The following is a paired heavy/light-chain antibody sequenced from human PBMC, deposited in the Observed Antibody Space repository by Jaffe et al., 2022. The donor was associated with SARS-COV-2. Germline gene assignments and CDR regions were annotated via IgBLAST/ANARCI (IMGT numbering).Heavy chain of an antibody. CDR2: IHTNTGNP. CDR1: GYTFTNYP. CDR3: ARVGEVAAGVDY. V-gene: IGHV7-4-1*02. Sequence: QVQLVQSGSELKRPGASVKVSCKASGYTFTNYPMTWVRQAPGQGFEWVGYIHTNTGNPTYAQGFTGRFVFSLDTSVNTAYLQISSLKAEDTAIYYCARVGEVAAGVDYWGQGTLVTVSS. J-gene: IGHJ4*02. D-gene: IGHD6-13*01.
Light chain of an antibody. CDR2: EAT. J-gene: IGKJ1*01. CDR1: QDIGDD. V-gene: IGKV5-2*01. CDR3: LQHDTFPWT. Sequence: ETTLTQSPAFLSATPGDIVHISCKASQDIGDDMNWYQQKPGEAAIFIIQEATTLVPGIPPRFSGSGFGTDFTLTINDIDSEDAAYYFCLQHDTFPWTFGQGTKVELK.